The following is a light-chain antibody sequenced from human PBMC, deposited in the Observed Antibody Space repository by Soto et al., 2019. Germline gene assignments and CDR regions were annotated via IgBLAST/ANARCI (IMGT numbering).Light chain of an antibody. CDR1: QGIANY. J-gene: IGKJ3*01. Sequence: DIQMTQYPSSLSASVGDRDTITCRASQGIANYLAWYQQRPGKVPKLLIYDASTLQSGVPSRFSGSRSGTDFTLTITSLQPEDVATYYCQKYNSAPLTFGPGTKVDIK. CDR2: DAS. CDR3: QKYNSAPLT. V-gene: IGKV1-27*01.